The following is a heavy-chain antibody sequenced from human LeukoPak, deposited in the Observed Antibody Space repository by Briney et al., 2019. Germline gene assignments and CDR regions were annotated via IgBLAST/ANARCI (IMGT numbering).Heavy chain of an antibody. CDR2: ISSSSSYI. CDR1: GFTFSSYS. Sequence: GGSLRLSCAASGFTFSSYSMNWVRQAPGKGLEWVSSISSSSSYIYYADSVKGRFTISRDNAKNSLYLQMNSPRAEDTAVYYCARDRRHSSSWFTYPDAFDIWGQGTMVTVSS. D-gene: IGHD6-13*01. J-gene: IGHJ3*02. V-gene: IGHV3-21*01. CDR3: ARDRRHSSSWFTYPDAFDI.